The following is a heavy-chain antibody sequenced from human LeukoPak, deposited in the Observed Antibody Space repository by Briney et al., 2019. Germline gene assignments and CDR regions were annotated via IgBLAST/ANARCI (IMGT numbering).Heavy chain of an antibody. CDR2: ISYDGSNK. D-gene: IGHD6-13*01. Sequence: GRSLRLSCAASGFTFSNYAMHWVRQAPGKGLEWVAVISYDGSNKYYADSVKGRFTISRDNSKNTLYLQMNSLRAEDTAVYYCAKDPLIRPGYSSTWYDYWGQGTLVTVSP. J-gene: IGHJ4*02. CDR3: AKDPLIRPGYSSTWYDY. V-gene: IGHV3-30*04. CDR1: GFTFSNYA.